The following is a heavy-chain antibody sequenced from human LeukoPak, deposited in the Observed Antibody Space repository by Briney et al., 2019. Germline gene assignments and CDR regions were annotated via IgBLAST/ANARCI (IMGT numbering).Heavy chain of an antibody. V-gene: IGHV1-8*01. J-gene: IGHJ4*02. Sequence: ASVKVSXKASGYTFTSYDINWVRQATGQGLEWIGWMNPKSGNTGYAQKLEGRVTMTRNTSISTAYMELSSLRSEDTAVYYCARGGAVAGTDKYYFDYWGQGTLVTVSS. CDR1: GYTFTSYD. D-gene: IGHD6-19*01. CDR3: ARGGAVAGTDKYYFDY. CDR2: MNPKSGNT.